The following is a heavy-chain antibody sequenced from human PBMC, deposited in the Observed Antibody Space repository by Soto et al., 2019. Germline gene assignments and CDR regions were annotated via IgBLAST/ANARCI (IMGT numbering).Heavy chain of an antibody. CDR2: IKRQTEGATT. CDR3: GTGSAFDL. Sequence: EVQLVESGGELVKPGGSLRLSCVASGITFSNSWMGWVRQAPGKGLEWVGRIKRQTEGATTDYAAPVKGRFTISRDDSKKTLYLQMNSLKIEDTAVYYCGTGSAFDLWGQGTMVTVSS. CDR1: GITFSNSW. D-gene: IGHD7-27*01. J-gene: IGHJ3*01. V-gene: IGHV3-15*01.